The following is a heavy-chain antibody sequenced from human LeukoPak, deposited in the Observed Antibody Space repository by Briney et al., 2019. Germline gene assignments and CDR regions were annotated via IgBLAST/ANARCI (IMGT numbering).Heavy chain of an antibody. D-gene: IGHD2-21*02. CDR3: ARDPDCGGDCYYYY. J-gene: IGHJ4*02. CDR1: GGSISSYY. CDR2: IYYSGST. V-gene: IGHV4-59*12. Sequence: SETLSVTCTVSGGSISSYYWSWIRQPPGKGLEWIGYIYYSGSTNYNPSLKSRVTISVDTSKNQFSLKLSSVTAADTAVYYCARDPDCGGDCYYYYWGQGTLVTVSS.